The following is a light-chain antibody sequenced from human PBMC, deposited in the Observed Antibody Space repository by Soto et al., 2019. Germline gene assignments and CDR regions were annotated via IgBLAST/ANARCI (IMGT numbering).Light chain of an antibody. V-gene: IGKV4-1*01. CDR3: QQYYSTPRT. J-gene: IGKJ1*01. CDR1: QSVLYSSNNKNY. CDR2: WAS. Sequence: IVMTQSPESLAVSLGERATINCKSRQSVLYSSNNKNYLAWYQQKPGQPPKLLIYWASTRESGGPDRFSGSGSGTDFTLTISSLQAEDVAVYYCQQYYSTPRTFGQGTKVDIK.